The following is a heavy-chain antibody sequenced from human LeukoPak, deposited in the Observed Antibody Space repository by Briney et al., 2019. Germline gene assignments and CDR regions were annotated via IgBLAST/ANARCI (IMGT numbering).Heavy chain of an antibody. CDR2: ISSSGSTI. Sequence: GGSLRLSCAASGFTFSDYYMSWIRQAPGKGLEWVSYISSSGSTIYYADSVEGRFTISRDNAKNSLYLQMNSLRAEDTAVYYCASYSGSYYFFLDYWGQGTLVTVSS. D-gene: IGHD1-26*01. V-gene: IGHV3-11*01. CDR1: GFTFSDYY. J-gene: IGHJ4*02. CDR3: ASYSGSYYFFLDY.